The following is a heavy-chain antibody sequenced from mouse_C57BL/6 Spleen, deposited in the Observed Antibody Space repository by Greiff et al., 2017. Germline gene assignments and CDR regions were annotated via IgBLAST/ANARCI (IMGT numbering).Heavy chain of an antibody. CDR3: TTAGSSYRYFDV. V-gene: IGHV14-4*01. CDR1: GFNIKDDY. J-gene: IGHJ1*03. D-gene: IGHD1-1*01. Sequence: VQLKQSGAELVRPGASVKLSCTASGFNIKDDYMHWVKQRPEQGLEWIGWIDPENGDTEYASKFQGKATITADTSSNTAYLQLSSLTSEDTAVYYCTTAGSSYRYFDVWGTGTTVTVSS. CDR2: IDPENGDT.